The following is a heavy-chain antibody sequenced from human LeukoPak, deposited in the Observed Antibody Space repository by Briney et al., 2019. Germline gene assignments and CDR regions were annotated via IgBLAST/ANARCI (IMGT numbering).Heavy chain of an antibody. CDR2: INHRGST. CDR3: ARGSTYYDFWSGYYGYPYCYYMDV. J-gene: IGHJ6*03. CDR1: GGSFSGYY. D-gene: IGHD3-3*01. V-gene: IGHV4-34*01. Sequence: PSETLSLTCAVYGGSFSGYYWSWTRQPPGKGREWIGEINHRGSTNYNPSLKSRVTISVDTSKNQFSLKLSSVTAADTAVYYCARGSTYYDFWSGYYGYPYCYYMDVWGKGTTVTVSS.